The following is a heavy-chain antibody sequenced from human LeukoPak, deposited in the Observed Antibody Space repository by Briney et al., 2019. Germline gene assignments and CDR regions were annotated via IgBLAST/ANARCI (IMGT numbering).Heavy chain of an antibody. Sequence: SETLSLTCAVSGGSISSGSYHWSWIRQPAGKGLEWIGRIYTSGSTNYNPSLKSRVTISVDTSKNQFSLKLSSVTAADTALYFCAREVYCSSTSCADSRDNWFDPWGQGTLVTVSS. J-gene: IGHJ5*02. D-gene: IGHD2-2*01. CDR2: IYTSGST. CDR1: GGSISSGSYH. CDR3: AREVYCSSTSCADSRDNWFDP. V-gene: IGHV4-61*02.